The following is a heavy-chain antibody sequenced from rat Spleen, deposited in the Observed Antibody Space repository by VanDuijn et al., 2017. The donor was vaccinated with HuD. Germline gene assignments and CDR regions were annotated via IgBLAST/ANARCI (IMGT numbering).Heavy chain of an antibody. Sequence: EVQLQESGPGLVKPSQSLSLTCSVTGYSITSGYGWNWIRKFPGNKLEWMGSINNVGSTKYNPPLKSQISITRDTSKNQFFLQLTSVTTEDSATYYCARASAGWYFDFWGPGTMVTVSS. J-gene: IGHJ1*01. CDR3: ARASAGWYFDF. CDR1: GYSITSGYG. CDR2: INNVGST. V-gene: IGHV3-3*01.